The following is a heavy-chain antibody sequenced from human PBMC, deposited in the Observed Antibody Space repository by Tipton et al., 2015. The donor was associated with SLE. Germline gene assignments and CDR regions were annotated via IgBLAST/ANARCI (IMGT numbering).Heavy chain of an antibody. CDR3: ARRGIVGAIDY. V-gene: IGHV4-31*03. Sequence: TLSLTCTVSGGSISSGGYYWTWIRQHPGKGLEWIGYIYYSGSTYYNPSLKSRVTISIDTSKNQFSLKLSSVTAADTAVYYCARRGIVGAIDYWGQGTLVTVSS. D-gene: IGHD1-26*01. J-gene: IGHJ4*02. CDR1: GGSISSGGYY. CDR2: IYYSGST.